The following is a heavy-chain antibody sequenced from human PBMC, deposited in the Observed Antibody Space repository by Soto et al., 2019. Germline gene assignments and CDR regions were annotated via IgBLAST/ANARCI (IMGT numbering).Heavy chain of an antibody. CDR3: ASEDIVVVINENWFDP. J-gene: IGHJ5*02. V-gene: IGHV4-39*01. CDR1: GGSISSSSYY. CDR2: IYYSGST. D-gene: IGHD2-15*01. Sequence: QLQLQESGPGLVKPSETLSLTCTVSGGSISSSSYYWGWIRQPPGKGLEWIGSIYYSGSTYYNPSLKSRVTISVDTSKNQFSLKLSSVTAADTAVYYCASEDIVVVINENWFDPWGQGTLVTVSS.